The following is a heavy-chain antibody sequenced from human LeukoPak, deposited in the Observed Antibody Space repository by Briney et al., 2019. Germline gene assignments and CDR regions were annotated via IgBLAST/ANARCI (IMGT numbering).Heavy chain of an antibody. CDR2: INHSGST. V-gene: IGHV4-34*01. Sequence: SETLSLTCAVYGGSFSGYYWSWIRQPPGEGLEWIGEINHSGSTNYNPSLKSRVTISVDTSKNQFSLKLSSATAADTAVYYCARRMGTSGWSWGSPYYFDYWGQGTLVTVSS. CDR1: GGSFSGYY. D-gene: IGHD6-19*01. CDR3: ARRMGTSGWSWGSPYYFDY. J-gene: IGHJ4*02.